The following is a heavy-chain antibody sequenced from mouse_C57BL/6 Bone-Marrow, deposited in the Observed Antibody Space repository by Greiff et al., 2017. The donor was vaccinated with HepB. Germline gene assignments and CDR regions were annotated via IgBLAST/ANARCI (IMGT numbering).Heavy chain of an antibody. CDR3: ARDLSYYGKIYWYFDV. CDR1: GFTFSDYY. D-gene: IGHD1-1*01. CDR2: INYDGSST. J-gene: IGHJ1*03. V-gene: IGHV5-16*01. Sequence: EVKLEESEGGLVQPGSSMKLSCTASGFTFSDYYMAWVRQVPEKGLEWVANINYDGSSTYYLDSLKSRFIISRDNAKNILYLQMSSLKSEDTATYYCARDLSYYGKIYWYFDVWGTGTTVTVSS.